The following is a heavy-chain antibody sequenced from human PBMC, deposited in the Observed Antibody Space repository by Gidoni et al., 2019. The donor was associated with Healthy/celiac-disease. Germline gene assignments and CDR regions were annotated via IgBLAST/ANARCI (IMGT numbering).Heavy chain of an antibody. CDR3: ARVVDSSGYYSDY. D-gene: IGHD3-22*01. CDR2: IYSGGST. J-gene: IGHJ4*02. Sequence: EVQLVESGGGLVQAGGSLGLSRAASWFPVSSNYMSWVRQAPGKGLEWVSVIYSGGSTYYADSVKGRFTISRDNSKNTLYLQMNSLRAEDTAVYYCARVVDSSGYYSDYWGQGTLVTVSS. V-gene: IGHV3-66*02. CDR1: WFPVSSNY.